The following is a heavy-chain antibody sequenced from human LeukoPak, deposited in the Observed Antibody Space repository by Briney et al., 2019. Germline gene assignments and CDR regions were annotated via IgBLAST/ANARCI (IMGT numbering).Heavy chain of an antibody. Sequence: GGSLRLSCAASGFTLSSFGMNWVRQAPGKGLEWVSYIGTTTSTIYYADSVKGRFTISRDNAKNSLYLQMNSLRAEDTAVYYCARDREYCRGTTCYAYYFDSWGQGTLVTVSS. CDR1: GFTLSSFG. J-gene: IGHJ4*02. CDR2: IGTTTSTI. D-gene: IGHD2-2*01. V-gene: IGHV3-48*04. CDR3: ARDREYCRGTTCYAYYFDS.